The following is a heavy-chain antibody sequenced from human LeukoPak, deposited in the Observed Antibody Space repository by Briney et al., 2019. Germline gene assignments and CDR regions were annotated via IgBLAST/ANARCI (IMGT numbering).Heavy chain of an antibody. CDR3: ARMVDWVAFDI. Sequence: GASVKASCKASGYTFTGYYMHWVRQSPGQGLEWMGWINPNSGGTNYAQKFQGRVTMTRDTSISTAYMELSRLRSDDTAVYYCARMVDWVAFDIWGQGTMVTVSS. D-gene: IGHD2-15*01. CDR1: GYTFTGYY. V-gene: IGHV1-2*02. CDR2: INPNSGGT. J-gene: IGHJ3*02.